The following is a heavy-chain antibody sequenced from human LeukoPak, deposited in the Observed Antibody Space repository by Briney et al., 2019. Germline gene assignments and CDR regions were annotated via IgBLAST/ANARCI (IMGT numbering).Heavy chain of an antibody. V-gene: IGHV4-59*01. CDR1: GASMTDNY. J-gene: IGHJ4*02. D-gene: IGHD3-10*01. CDR3: ARTEYYFDY. CDR2: GFYSGST. Sequence: SETLSLTCTVSGASMTDNYWSWIRQPPGKGLEWIGYGFYSGSTNYNPSLKSRVTISVDTSKNQFSLKLSSVTAADTAVYYCARTEYYFDYWGQGMMVTVSS.